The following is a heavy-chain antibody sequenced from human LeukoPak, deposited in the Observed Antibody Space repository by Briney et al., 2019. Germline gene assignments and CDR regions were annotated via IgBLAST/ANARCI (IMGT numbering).Heavy chain of an antibody. CDR2: TYYKSKWYN. D-gene: IGHD1-26*01. Sequence: SQTFSLTCAISGDSVSSNSATWNWIRQSPSRGLEWLGRTYYKSKWYNDYAVSVKSRITINPDTSRNQFSLQLNSLTPEDTAVYFCARVSAGRGAFDIWGQGTMVTVSS. J-gene: IGHJ3*02. CDR1: GDSVSSNSAT. V-gene: IGHV6-1*01. CDR3: ARVSAGRGAFDI.